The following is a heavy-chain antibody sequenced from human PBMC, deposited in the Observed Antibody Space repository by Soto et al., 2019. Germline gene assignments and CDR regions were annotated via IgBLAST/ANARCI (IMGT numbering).Heavy chain of an antibody. CDR1: GGSFSGYY. J-gene: IGHJ6*02. V-gene: IGHV4-34*01. D-gene: IGHD6-6*01. Sequence: PSETLSLTCAVYGGSFSGYYWSWIRQPPGKGLEWIGEINHSGSTNYNPSLKSRVTISVDTSKNQFSLKLSSVTAADTAVYYCARGRRIAARPHGYYYYGMDVWGRGTTVTVSS. CDR2: INHSGST. CDR3: ARGRRIAARPHGYYYYGMDV.